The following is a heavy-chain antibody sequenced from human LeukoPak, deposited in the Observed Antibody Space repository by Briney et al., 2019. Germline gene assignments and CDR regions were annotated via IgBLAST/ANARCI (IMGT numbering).Heavy chain of an antibody. D-gene: IGHD1-20*01. J-gene: IGHJ6*03. Sequence: GASVKVSCKGSGYTFTSYGINWVRQAPGQGLEWMGWISGLSGDTKYAQKIRGRVTLTTDTSTRTASLELRSLTSDDTAVYYCARGTIAGVDYYYMDVWGTGTTVTVSS. CDR1: GYTFTSYG. CDR3: ARGTIAGVDYYYMDV. CDR2: ISGLSGDT. V-gene: IGHV1-18*01.